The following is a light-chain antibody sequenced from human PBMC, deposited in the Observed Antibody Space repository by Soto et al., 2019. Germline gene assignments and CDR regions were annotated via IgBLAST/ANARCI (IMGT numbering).Light chain of an antibody. J-gene: IGKJ4*01. CDR3: QQYNSFPLT. CDR1: QSISSW. CDR2: KAS. V-gene: IGKV1-5*03. Sequence: DIQMTQSPSTPSASVGDRVTITCRASQSISSWLAWYQQKPGKAPKLLIYKASSLESGVPSRFSGSGSGTEFTLTISSLQPDDFATYYCQQYNSFPLTFGGGTKVEIK.